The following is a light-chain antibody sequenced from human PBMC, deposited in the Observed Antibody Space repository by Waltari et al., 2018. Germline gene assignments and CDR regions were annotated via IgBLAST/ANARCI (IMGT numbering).Light chain of an antibody. CDR3: QHYVRLPAT. CDR1: QSVSRA. J-gene: IGKJ1*01. Sequence: CRASQSVSRALAWYQQKPGQAPRLLIFGASNMATGIPDRFSGSGSETDFSLTISRLEPEDFAVYYCQHYVRLPATFGRGTKVEIK. V-gene: IGKV3-20*01. CDR2: GAS.